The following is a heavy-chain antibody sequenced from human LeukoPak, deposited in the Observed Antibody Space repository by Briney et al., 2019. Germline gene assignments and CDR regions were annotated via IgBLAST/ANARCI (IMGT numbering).Heavy chain of an antibody. CDR2: IKEDGSEK. J-gene: IGHJ4*02. CDR1: GFTFSSYL. Sequence: GGSLRLSCAASGFTFSSYLMSWVRQAPGKGLEWVANIKEDGSEKYYVDSVKGGFTISRDNAKNSLYLQMNSLRAEDTAVYYCNRDFLRDYWGQGTLVTVSS. CDR3: NRDFLRDY. D-gene: IGHD1-14*01. V-gene: IGHV3-7*02.